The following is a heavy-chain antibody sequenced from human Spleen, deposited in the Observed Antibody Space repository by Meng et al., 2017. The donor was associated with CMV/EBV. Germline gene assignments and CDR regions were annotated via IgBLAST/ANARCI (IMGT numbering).Heavy chain of an antibody. D-gene: IGHD3-10*01. CDR2: IYYNGGA. CDR1: GDYY. V-gene: IGHV4-31*02. Sequence: GDYYWSWIRQHPGKGLEWIGYIYYNGGAYYNPSLKSRLTISVDTSKNQFSLKLSFVTAADTAMYYCARSSGGPMVRGVIITTYQFDYWGQGTLVTVSS. J-gene: IGHJ4*02. CDR3: ARSSGGPMVRGVIITTYQFDY.